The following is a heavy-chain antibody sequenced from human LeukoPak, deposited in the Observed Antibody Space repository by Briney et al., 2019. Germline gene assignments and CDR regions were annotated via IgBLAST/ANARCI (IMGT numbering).Heavy chain of an antibody. J-gene: IGHJ4*02. CDR3: ATRDCSGGSCYSGDFDY. D-gene: IGHD2-15*01. Sequence: ASVKVSCKASGYTFTSYYMHWVRQAPGQGLEWMGIINPSGGSTSYAQEFQGRVTMTRDTSTSTVYMELSSLRSEDTAVYYCATRDCSGGSCYSGDFDYWGQGTLVTVSS. CDR1: GYTFTSYY. V-gene: IGHV1-46*01. CDR2: INPSGGST.